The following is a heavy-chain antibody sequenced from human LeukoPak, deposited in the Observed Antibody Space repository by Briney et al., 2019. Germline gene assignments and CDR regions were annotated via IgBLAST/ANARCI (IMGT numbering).Heavy chain of an antibody. CDR3: ARASSLSQRAFGI. D-gene: IGHD1-26*01. V-gene: IGHV3-33*03. J-gene: IGHJ3*02. CDR2: IWYDGNNK. Sequence: GGSLRLSCAASGFTFSTYGMNWVRQAPGKGLEWVAIIWYDGNNKYYADSVKGRFTIFRDNAKNSLYLQMNSLRAEDTALYYCARASSLSQRAFGIWGQGTMVTVSS. CDR1: GFTFSTYG.